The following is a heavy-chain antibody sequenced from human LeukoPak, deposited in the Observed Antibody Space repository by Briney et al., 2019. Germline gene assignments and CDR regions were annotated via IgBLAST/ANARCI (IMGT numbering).Heavy chain of an antibody. D-gene: IGHD3-22*01. Sequence: GRSLRLSCAASGFTFDDYAMHWVRQAPGKGLEWVSGISWNSGSIGYADSVKGRFTISRDNAKNSLYLQMNSLRAEDTALYYCAKSSAWFNIDYWGQGTLVTVSS. CDR2: ISWNSGSI. V-gene: IGHV3-9*01. CDR3: AKSSAWFNIDY. J-gene: IGHJ4*02. CDR1: GFTFDDYA.